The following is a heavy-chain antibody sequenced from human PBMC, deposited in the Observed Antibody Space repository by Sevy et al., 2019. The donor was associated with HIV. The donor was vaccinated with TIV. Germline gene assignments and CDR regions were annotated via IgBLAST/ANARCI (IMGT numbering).Heavy chain of an antibody. CDR2: IYYTGRV. D-gene: IGHD3-9*01. Sequence: SETLSLTCSVSGGSIGSYYWAWVRQPPGKGLEWIGNIYYTGRVDYNHSLQSRVAMSVDTSKNQFSLALMSVTAADAAVYYCARSRFWNCYLDYWGQGALVTVSS. V-gene: IGHV4-59*13. CDR3: ARSRFWNCYLDY. J-gene: IGHJ4*02. CDR1: GGSIGSYY.